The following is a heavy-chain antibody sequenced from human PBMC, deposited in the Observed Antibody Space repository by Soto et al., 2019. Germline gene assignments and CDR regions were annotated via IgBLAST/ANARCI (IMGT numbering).Heavy chain of an antibody. Sequence: GASVKVSCKASGYTFTSYGISWVRQAPGQGLEWMGWISAYSGNTNYAQKLQGRVTMTTDTSTSTAYMELRSLRSDDTAVYYCASLSLGYCSSTSCQMLYGMDVWGQGTTVTVSS. CDR1: GYTFTSYG. J-gene: IGHJ6*02. CDR3: ASLSLGYCSSTSCQMLYGMDV. V-gene: IGHV1-18*04. D-gene: IGHD2-2*01. CDR2: ISAYSGNT.